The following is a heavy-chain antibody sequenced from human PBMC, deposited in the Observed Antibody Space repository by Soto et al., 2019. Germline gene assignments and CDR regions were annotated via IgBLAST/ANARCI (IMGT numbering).Heavy chain of an antibody. CDR1: GFTFSSYA. CDR3: ARDSISMVRGAPFDY. CDR2: ISYDGSNK. J-gene: IGHJ4*02. V-gene: IGHV3-30*04. Sequence: GGSLRLSCAASGFTFSSYAMHWVRQAPGKGLEWVAVISYDGSNKYYADSVKGRFTISRDNSKNTLYLQMNSLRAEDPAVYYCARDSISMVRGAPFDYWGQGTLVTVSS. D-gene: IGHD3-10*01.